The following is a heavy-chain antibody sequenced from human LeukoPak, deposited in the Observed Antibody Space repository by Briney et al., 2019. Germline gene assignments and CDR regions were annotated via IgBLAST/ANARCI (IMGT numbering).Heavy chain of an antibody. V-gene: IGHV4-59*01. J-gene: IGHJ4*02. CDR2: IYYSGST. CDR1: GGSISSYY. CDR3: ARVRAVAGFDY. D-gene: IGHD6-19*01. Sequence: PSETLSLTCTVSGGSISSYYWSLIRQPPGKGLEWIGYIYYSGSTNYNPSLKSRVTISVDTSKNQFSLKLSSVTAADTAVYYCARVRAVAGFDYWGQGTLVTVSS.